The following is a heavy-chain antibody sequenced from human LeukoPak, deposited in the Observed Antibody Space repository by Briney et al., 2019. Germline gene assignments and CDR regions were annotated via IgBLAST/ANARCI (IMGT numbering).Heavy chain of an antibody. CDR3: GKDVSGSYSYLRLDT. D-gene: IGHD3-10*01. J-gene: IGHJ5*02. CDR1: GYTFTGYY. Sequence: ASVKVSCKASGYTFTGYYMHWVRQAPGQGLEWMGWINPNSGGTNYAQKFQGRVTMTRDTSISTAYMELSRLRSDDTAVYYCGKDVSGSYSYLRLDTWGQGTLVTVSS. V-gene: IGHV1-2*02. CDR2: INPNSGGT.